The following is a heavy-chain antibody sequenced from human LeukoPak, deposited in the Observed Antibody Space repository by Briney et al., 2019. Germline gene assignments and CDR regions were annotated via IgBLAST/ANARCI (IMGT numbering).Heavy chain of an antibody. V-gene: IGHV4-59*01. D-gene: IGHD1-26*01. CDR1: GGSISSYY. J-gene: IGHJ5*02. CDR2: IYYSGST. CDR3: ARGMSGVGATTPNDWFDP. Sequence: SETLSLTCTVSGGSISSYYWSWIRQPPGKGLEWIGYIYYSGSTNYNPSLKSRVTISVDTSKNQFSLKLSSVTAADTAVYYCARGMSGVGATTPNDWFDPWGQGTLVTVSS.